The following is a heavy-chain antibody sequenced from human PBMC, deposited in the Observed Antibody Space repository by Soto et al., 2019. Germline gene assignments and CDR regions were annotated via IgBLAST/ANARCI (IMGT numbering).Heavy chain of an antibody. CDR1: GYTFTSYG. CDR3: ARKYSYGYGSTNLFP. J-gene: IGHJ5*02. CDR2: ISAYNGNT. D-gene: IGHD5-18*01. Sequence: GASVKVSCKASGYTFTSYGISWVRQAPGQGLEWMGWISAYNGNTNYAQKLQGRVTMTTDTSTSTAYMELRSLRSDDTAVYYCARKYSYGYGSTNLFPWGQGTLVTVSS. V-gene: IGHV1-18*01.